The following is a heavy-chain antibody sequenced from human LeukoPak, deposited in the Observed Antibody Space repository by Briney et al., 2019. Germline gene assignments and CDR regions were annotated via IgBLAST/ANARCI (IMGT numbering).Heavy chain of an antibody. CDR2: MSYSGSS. V-gene: IGHV4-59*01. D-gene: IGHD3-22*01. CDR1: GGSISSYY. CDR3: ARDGYSDSSGYDYPPSV. J-gene: IGHJ4*02. Sequence: PSETLSLTCTVSGGSISSYYWSWIRQPPGKGLEWIGYMSYSGSSNYNPSLRSRVTISVDASKKQFSLKLSSVTAVDTAVYYCARDGYSDSSGYDYPPSVWGQGTLVTVSS.